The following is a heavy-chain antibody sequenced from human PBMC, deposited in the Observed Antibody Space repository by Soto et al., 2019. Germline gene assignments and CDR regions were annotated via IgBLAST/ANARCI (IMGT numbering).Heavy chain of an antibody. D-gene: IGHD1-1*01. CDR2: IKQDGSEK. CDR1: GFTFTTYW. V-gene: IGHV3-7*01. Sequence: PGGSLRLSCAASGFTFTTYWMSWVRQAPGKGLEWVANIKQDGSEKYYVDSVRGRFTISRDDAKNSLYLQMNSLRAEDTAGYYCGKDIRSGSIDHWGQGTLVTVSS. CDR3: GKDIRSGSIDH. J-gene: IGHJ4*02.